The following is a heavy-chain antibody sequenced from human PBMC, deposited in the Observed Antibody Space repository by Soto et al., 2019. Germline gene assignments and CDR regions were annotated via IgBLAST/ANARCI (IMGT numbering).Heavy chain of an antibody. CDR2: IGGSGGST. CDR3: AKWAIVVVPAARADAFDI. Sequence: EVQLLESGGALYNPGGPLELPLQPSGSTFASNPLTGVRKPPGRGREWASAIGGSGGSTYYADPVKGRFTISRDNSKNTLYLQMNSLRAEDTAVYYCAKWAIVVVPAARADAFDIWGQGTMVTVSS. CDR1: GSTFASNP. J-gene: IGHJ3*02. V-gene: IGHV3-23*01. D-gene: IGHD2-2*01.